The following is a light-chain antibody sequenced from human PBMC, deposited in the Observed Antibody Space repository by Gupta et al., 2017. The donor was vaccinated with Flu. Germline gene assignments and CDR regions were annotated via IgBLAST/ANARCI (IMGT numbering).Light chain of an antibody. CDR1: QSVSSSY. V-gene: IGKV3-20*01. CDR2: GAS. J-gene: IGKJ1*01. CDR3: QHYSSSQT. Sequence: EIVLTQSPGTLSLSPGERATLSCRASQSVSSSYLAWYQQKPGQAPRLIIYGASSSANGIPHRFSGSGYVTDFTHTSSRRETEDCAVYYGQHYSSSQTFGQGTKLEIK.